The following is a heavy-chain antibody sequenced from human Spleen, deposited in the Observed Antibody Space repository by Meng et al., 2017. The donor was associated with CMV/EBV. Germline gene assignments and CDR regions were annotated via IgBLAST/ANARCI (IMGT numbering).Heavy chain of an antibody. CDR1: GFTFSDYY. J-gene: IGHJ6*02. CDR3: ARDRFLEWVLGPRNYYYGMDV. Sequence: GESLKISCAASGFTFSDYYMSWIRQAPGKGLEWVSYISSSGSTIYYADSVKGRFTISRDNAKNSLYLQMNSLRAEATAVYYCARDRFLEWVLGPRNYYYGMDVWGQGTTVTVSS. V-gene: IGHV3-11*01. CDR2: ISSSGSTI. D-gene: IGHD3-3*01.